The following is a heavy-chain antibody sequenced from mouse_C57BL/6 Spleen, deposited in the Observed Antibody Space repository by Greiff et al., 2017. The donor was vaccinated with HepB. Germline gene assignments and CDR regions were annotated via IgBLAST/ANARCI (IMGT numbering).Heavy chain of an antibody. J-gene: IGHJ1*03. CDR2: ISSGSSTI. Sequence: EVKLMESGGGLVKPGGSLKLSCAASGFTFSDYGMHWVRQAPEKGLEWVAYISSGSSTIYYADTVKGRFTISRDNAKNTLFLQMTSLRSEDTAMYYCARFYYYGRDWYCDVWGTGTTVTVAS. V-gene: IGHV5-17*01. CDR1: GFTFSDYG. CDR3: ARFYYYGRDWYCDV. D-gene: IGHD1-1*01.